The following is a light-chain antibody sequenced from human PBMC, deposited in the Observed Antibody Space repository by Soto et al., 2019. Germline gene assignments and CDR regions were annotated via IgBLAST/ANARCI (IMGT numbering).Light chain of an antibody. Sequence: QSALTQPASVSGSPGQSITISCTGTSSDVGGYNYVSWYQQHPGKAPKLLIYEVSNRPSGVSNRFSGSKSGITASLTISGLQAEDEADYFCSSYRSSITYVFGTGTKLTVL. CDR1: SSDVGGYNY. CDR2: EVS. V-gene: IGLV2-14*01. CDR3: SSYRSSITYV. J-gene: IGLJ1*01.